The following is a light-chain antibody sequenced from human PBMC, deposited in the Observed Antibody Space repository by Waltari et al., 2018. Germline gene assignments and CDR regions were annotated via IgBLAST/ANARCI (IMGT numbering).Light chain of an antibody. J-gene: IGLJ2*01. Sequence: QSVLTQPPSVSAAPGQKVTISCSGSSSNIGINYVSWYQQHPGKAPKLLIYDNNKRPSGIPDRLSGSKSGTSATLGITGLQTGDEADYYCGTWDDSLSAVVFGGGTKLTVL. CDR2: DNN. CDR1: SSNIGINY. V-gene: IGLV1-51*01. CDR3: GTWDDSLSAVV.